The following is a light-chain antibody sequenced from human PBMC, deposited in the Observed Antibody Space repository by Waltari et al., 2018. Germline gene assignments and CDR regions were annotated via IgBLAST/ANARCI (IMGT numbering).Light chain of an antibody. J-gene: IGLJ2*01. Sequence: QSALTQPPSASGSPGQSVTISCTGASSDRTFNPVPWYQHHPGQAPKIIIYGVTKRPSGVPDRFSGSKSGNTASLTVSGIQVEDEAHYYCSLSGGINNVVVFGGGTKLTVL. CDR2: GVT. CDR1: SSDRTFNP. V-gene: IGLV2-8*01. CDR3: SLSGGINNVVV.